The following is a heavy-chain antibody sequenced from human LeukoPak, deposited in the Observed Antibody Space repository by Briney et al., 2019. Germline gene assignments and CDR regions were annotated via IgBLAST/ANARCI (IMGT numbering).Heavy chain of an antibody. V-gene: IGHV3-23*01. CDR3: ARAAAAGTEYFDL. Sequence: PGGSLRLSCVASGFTFNIYGMSWVRQAPGKGLEWVSSVGGGDDIHYADSVKGRFTGYRDDAKNTVYLQMNSLRAEDTAVYYCARAAAAGTEYFDLWGQGTLVTVSS. J-gene: IGHJ4*02. CDR1: GFTFNIYG. D-gene: IGHD6-13*01. CDR2: VGGGDDI.